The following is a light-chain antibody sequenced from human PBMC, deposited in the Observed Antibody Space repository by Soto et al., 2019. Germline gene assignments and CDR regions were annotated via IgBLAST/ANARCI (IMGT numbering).Light chain of an antibody. J-gene: IGKJ3*01. CDR2: DAS. CDR1: QSVGDN. V-gene: IGKV3-11*01. Sequence: EIVLTQSPDTLSFSPGERAIFSCRASQSVGDNLAWYQHKPGQPPRLLIYDASKRATGIPARFSGSGSGTDFTLTISSLEAEDFAVYFCQQRDKWPVTFGPGTTVDIK. CDR3: QQRDKWPVT.